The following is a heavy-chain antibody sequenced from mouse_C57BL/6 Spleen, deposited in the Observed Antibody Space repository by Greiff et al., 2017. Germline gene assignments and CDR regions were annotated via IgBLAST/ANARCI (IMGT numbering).Heavy chain of an antibody. CDR3: AREGGYDNYWYFDV. J-gene: IGHJ1*03. CDR2: IYPGDGDT. D-gene: IGHD2-2*01. Sequence: VQLQQSGAELVKPGASVKISCKASGYAFSSYWMNWVKQRPGKGLEWIGQIYPGDGDTNYNGKFKGKATLTADKSSSTAYMQLSSLTSEDSAVYFCAREGGYDNYWYFDVWGTGTTVTVSS. V-gene: IGHV1-80*01. CDR1: GYAFSSYW.